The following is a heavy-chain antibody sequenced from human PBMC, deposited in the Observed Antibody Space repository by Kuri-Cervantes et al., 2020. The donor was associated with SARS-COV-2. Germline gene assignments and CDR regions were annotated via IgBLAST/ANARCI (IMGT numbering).Heavy chain of an antibody. J-gene: IGHJ4*02. CDR2: IYSGSSRI. Sequence: GESLKISCAASGFTFSSYAMSWVRLAPGKGLEWVSLIYSGSSRIHYADSVRGRFTISRDDSKNTLFLQMNSLRAEDTAVYYCAKVGGTLTYYFDYWGQGTLVTVSS. D-gene: IGHD2-15*01. V-gene: IGHV3-23*03. CDR1: GFTFSSYA. CDR3: AKVGGTLTYYFDY.